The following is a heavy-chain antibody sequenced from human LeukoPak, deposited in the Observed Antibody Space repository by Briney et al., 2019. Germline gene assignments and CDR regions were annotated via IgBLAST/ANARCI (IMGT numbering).Heavy chain of an antibody. CDR2: ISSSSSYI. CDR1: GFTFSSYS. V-gene: IGHV3-21*01. CDR3: ARGLKYCSGGSCYSTLSH. D-gene: IGHD2-15*01. J-gene: IGHJ4*02. Sequence: GGSLRLSCAASGFTFSSYSMNWVRQAPGKGLEWVSSISSSSSYIYYADSVKGRFTISRDNAKNSLYLQMNSLRAEDTAVYYCARGLKYCSGGSCYSTLSHWGQGTLVTVSS.